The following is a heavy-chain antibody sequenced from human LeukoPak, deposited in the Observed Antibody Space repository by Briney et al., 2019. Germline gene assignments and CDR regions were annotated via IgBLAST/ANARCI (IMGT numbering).Heavy chain of an antibody. CDR1: GGSISSGDYY. D-gene: IGHD2-2*01. CDR3: ARDCSSSTSGPIDY. Sequence: SSETLSLTCTVSGGSISSGDYYWSWIRQPPGKGLEWIGYIYYSGSTYYNPSLKSRVTISVDTSKNQFSLKLSSVTAADTAVYYGARDCSSSTSGPIDYWGQGTLVTVSS. J-gene: IGHJ4*02. V-gene: IGHV4-30-4*08. CDR2: IYYSGST.